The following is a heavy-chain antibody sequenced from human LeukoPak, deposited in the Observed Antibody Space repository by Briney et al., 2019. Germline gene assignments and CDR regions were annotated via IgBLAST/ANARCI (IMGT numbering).Heavy chain of an antibody. D-gene: IGHD6-13*01. Sequence: GASVKVSCKASGYTFTSYGISWVQQAPGQGLEWMGWIGAYNGNTNYAQKLQGRVTMTTDTSTSTAYMELRSLRSDDTAVYCCARDTGIAAAAPRWFDPWGQGTLVTVSS. CDR1: GYTFTSYG. V-gene: IGHV1-18*04. J-gene: IGHJ5*02. CDR2: IGAYNGNT. CDR3: ARDTGIAAAAPRWFDP.